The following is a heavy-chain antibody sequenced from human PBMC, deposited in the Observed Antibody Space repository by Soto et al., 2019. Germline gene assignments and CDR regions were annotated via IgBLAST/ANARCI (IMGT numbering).Heavy chain of an antibody. V-gene: IGHV1-2*02. CDR2: INPNSGGT. D-gene: IGHD3-22*01. CDR3: ARASEDSSGCDAFDI. J-gene: IGHJ3*02. CDR1: GYTFTGYY. Sequence: QVQLVQSGAEVKKPGASVKVSCKASGYTFTGYYMHWVRQAPGQGLEWMGWINPNSGGTNYAQKFQSRVTTTRDTSISTAYMELSRLRSDDTAVYYCARASEDSSGCDAFDIWGQGTMVTVSS.